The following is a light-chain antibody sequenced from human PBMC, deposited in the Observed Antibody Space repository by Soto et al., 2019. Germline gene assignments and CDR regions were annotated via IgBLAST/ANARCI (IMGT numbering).Light chain of an antibody. CDR3: ETWESKILV. Sequence: QPVLTQSSSASASLGSSVKLTCTLSSGHSSYIIAWHQQQPGKAPRYLMKLEGSGSYNKGSGVPDRFSGSSSGADRYLTISNLQFEDEADYYCETWESKILVFGGGTKLTVL. CDR1: SGHSSYI. V-gene: IGLV4-60*02. CDR2: LEGSGSY. J-gene: IGLJ2*01.